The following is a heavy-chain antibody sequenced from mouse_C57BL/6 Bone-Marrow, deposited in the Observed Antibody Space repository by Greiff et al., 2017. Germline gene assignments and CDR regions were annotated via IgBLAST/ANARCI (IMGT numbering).Heavy chain of an antibody. V-gene: IGHV1-61*01. Sequence: VQLQQPGAELVRPGSSVKLSCKASGYTFTSYWMDWVKQRPGQGLEWIGNIYPSDSETHYNQKFKDKATLTVDKSSSTAYMQLSSLTSEDSAVYYCARTTGVARENLYFDGWGTGTTGTVSS. J-gene: IGHJ1*03. CDR2: IYPSDSET. CDR3: ARTTGVARENLYFDG. D-gene: IGHD1-1*01. CDR1: GYTFTSYW.